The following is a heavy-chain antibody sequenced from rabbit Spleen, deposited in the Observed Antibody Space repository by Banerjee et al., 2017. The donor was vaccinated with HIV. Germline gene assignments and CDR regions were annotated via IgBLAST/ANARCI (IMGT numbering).Heavy chain of an antibody. J-gene: IGHJ4*01. V-gene: IGHV1S47*01. CDR1: GFDFSNYY. D-gene: IGHD2-1*01. CDR3: ARRNGANYGRLDL. CDR2: IEPIFGST. Sequence: QEQLVESGGGLVQPEGSLKLSCKGSGFDFSNYYMSWVRQAPGKGLEWIGYIEPIFGSTYYASWVNGRFTISSHNAQNTLYLQLNSLTAADTATYFCARRNGANYGRLDLWGPGTLVTVS.